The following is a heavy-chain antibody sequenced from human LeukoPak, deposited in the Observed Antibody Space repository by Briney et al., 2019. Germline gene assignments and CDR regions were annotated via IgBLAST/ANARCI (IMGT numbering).Heavy chain of an antibody. CDR2: IYTSGST. CDR3: ARGSDSSNWFFWSY. CDR1: GGSISSGSYY. J-gene: IGHJ4*02. D-gene: IGHD6-13*01. Sequence: SQTLSLTCTVSGGSISSGSYYWSWIRQPAGKGLEWIGRIYTSGSTNYNPSLKSRVTISVDTSKNQFSLKLSSVTAADTAVYYCARGSDSSNWFFWSYWGQGTLVTVSS. V-gene: IGHV4-61*02.